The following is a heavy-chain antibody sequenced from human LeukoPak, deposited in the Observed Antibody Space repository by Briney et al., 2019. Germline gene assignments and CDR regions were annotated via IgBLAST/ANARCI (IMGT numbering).Heavy chain of an antibody. D-gene: IGHD2-2*01. Sequence: ASVKVSCKVSGYTLTELSMHWVRQAPGKGLEWMGGFDPEDGETIYAQKFQGRVTMTEDTSTDTAYKELSSLRSEDTAVYYCATAQLRKYYYYGMDVWGQGTTVTVSS. CDR1: GYTLTELS. CDR2: FDPEDGET. J-gene: IGHJ6*02. CDR3: ATAQLRKYYYYGMDV. V-gene: IGHV1-24*01.